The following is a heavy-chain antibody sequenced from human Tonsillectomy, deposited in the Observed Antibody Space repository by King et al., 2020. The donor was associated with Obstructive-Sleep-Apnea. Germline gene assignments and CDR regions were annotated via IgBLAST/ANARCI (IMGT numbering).Heavy chain of an antibody. Sequence: HVKLQQWGAGMLKPSETLSLTCAVNGGSFSGYFWTWIRQSPGKGLEWIGEINHRGSTNYNPSLESRVAISVDTSKNHFSLKLRSVTAADTAVYSCARVEPFCSSTACYHADPWGQGTLVTVSS. CDR2: INHRGST. CDR1: GGSFSGYF. D-gene: IGHD2-2*01. V-gene: IGHV4-34*01. CDR3: ARVEPFCSSTACYHADP. J-gene: IGHJ5*02.